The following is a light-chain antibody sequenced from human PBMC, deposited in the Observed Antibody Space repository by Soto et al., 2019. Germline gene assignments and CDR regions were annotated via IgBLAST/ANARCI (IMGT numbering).Light chain of an antibody. CDR2: DAS. J-gene: IGKJ1*01. Sequence: DIQMTQSPSTLSASVGARVTITCRASQSISSWLAWYQQKPGKAPKLLIYDASSLESGVPSRFSGSGSGTEFTLTISSLQPDDFATYYCQQYNSYSGFGQGTKVDIK. CDR3: QQYNSYSG. V-gene: IGKV1-5*01. CDR1: QSISSW.